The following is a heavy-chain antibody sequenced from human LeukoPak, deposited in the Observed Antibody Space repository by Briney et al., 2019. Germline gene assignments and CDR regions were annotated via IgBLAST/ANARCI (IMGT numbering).Heavy chain of an antibody. CDR1: GGTFSSNA. J-gene: IGHJ4*02. Sequence: SVTVSCTASGGTFSSNAISWVRQAPAQGLEWMGGIIPIFGTANYAQKFQGRVTITADESTSTAYMELSSLSSEDTAVYYCARPTTAGDSSGYLYYFDYWGQGTLVTVSS. D-gene: IGHD3-22*01. V-gene: IGHV1-69*01. CDR3: ARPTTAGDSSGYLYYFDY. CDR2: IIPIFGTA.